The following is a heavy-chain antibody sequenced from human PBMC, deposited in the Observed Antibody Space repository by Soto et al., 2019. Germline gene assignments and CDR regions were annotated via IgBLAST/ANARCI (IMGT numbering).Heavy chain of an antibody. V-gene: IGHV4-34*01. D-gene: IGHD3-9*01. Sequence: SSETLSLTCAVYGGSFSGYYWSWIRQPPGKGLEWIGEINHSGSTNYNPSLKSRVTISVDTSKNQFSLNLRSVTAADTAVYYCARVDHRGYFAILTDYWGQGTLVTVYS. CDR3: ARVDHRGYFAILTDY. CDR1: GGSFSGYY. J-gene: IGHJ4*02. CDR2: INHSGST.